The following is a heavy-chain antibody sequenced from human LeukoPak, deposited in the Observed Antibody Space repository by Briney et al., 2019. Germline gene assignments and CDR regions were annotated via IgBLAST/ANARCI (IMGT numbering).Heavy chain of an antibody. Sequence: SETLSLTCTVSGGSISSYYWSWIRQPPGKGLEWIGYIYYSGSTNYNPSLKSRVTISVDTSKNQFSLKLSSVTAADTAVYYCARFVREVWNDAFDIWGQRTMVTVSS. V-gene: IGHV4-59*01. CDR1: GGSISSYY. D-gene: IGHD1-1*01. CDR3: ARFVREVWNDAFDI. J-gene: IGHJ3*02. CDR2: IYYSGST.